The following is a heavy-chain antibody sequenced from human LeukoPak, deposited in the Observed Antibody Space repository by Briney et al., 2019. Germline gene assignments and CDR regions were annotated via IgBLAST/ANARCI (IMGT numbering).Heavy chain of an antibody. CDR1: GGSISSGDYY. V-gene: IGHV4-30-4*08. Sequence: SQTLSLTCTVSGGSISSGDYYWSWIRQPPGKGLEWIGYIYYSGSTYYNPSLKSRVTISVDTSKNQFSLKLSSVTAADTAVYYCARDGGNGYSTFDYWGQGTLVTVSS. J-gene: IGHJ4*02. CDR3: ARDGGNGYSTFDY. D-gene: IGHD3-22*01. CDR2: IYYSGST.